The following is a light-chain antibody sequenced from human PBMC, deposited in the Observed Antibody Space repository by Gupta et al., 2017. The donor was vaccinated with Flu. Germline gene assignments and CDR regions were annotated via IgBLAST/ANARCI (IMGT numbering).Light chain of an antibody. CDR1: QSVSRNY. J-gene: IGKJ5*01. Sequence: EIVLTQSPGTLSLSPGERATLSCRASQSVSRNYLAWYQQKPGQAPRLVIYGASNRATGTPDKFSGSGSGTDFTLTISRLEPDDFAVYYCQQYDSAPDNFGQGTRLEIK. CDR3: QQYDSAPDN. CDR2: GAS. V-gene: IGKV3-20*01.